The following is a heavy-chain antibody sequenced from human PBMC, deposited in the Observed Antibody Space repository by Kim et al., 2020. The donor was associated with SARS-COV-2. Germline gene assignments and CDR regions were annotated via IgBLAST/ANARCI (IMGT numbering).Heavy chain of an antibody. CDR1: GGSVSSGSYY. D-gene: IGHD3-10*01. CDR3: ARDSDPPTNTAMVRGGGYYYGMDV. Sequence: SETLSLTCTVSGGSVSSGSYYWSWIRQPPGKGLEWIGYIYYSGSTNYNPSLKSRVTISVDTSKNQFSLKLSSVTAADTAVYYCARDSDPPTNTAMVRGGGYYYGMDVWGQGTTVTVSS. J-gene: IGHJ6*02. CDR2: IYYSGST. V-gene: IGHV4-61*01.